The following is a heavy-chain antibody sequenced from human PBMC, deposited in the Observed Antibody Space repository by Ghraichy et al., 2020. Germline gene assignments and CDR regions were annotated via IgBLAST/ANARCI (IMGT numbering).Heavy chain of an antibody. D-gene: IGHD3-10*01. J-gene: IGHJ4*02. CDR2: ISSRGST. V-gene: IGHV3-48*02. CDR1: GFTFSSYD. Sequence: GGSLRLSCAASGFTFSSYDLTWVRQAPGKGLELVSYISSRGSTFYTDSAKGRFTIFRDNAKNLVHLQLNSLKDEDTAMYYCARGYGSWRSYGWGQGTLVTVSS. CDR3: ARGYGSWRSYG.